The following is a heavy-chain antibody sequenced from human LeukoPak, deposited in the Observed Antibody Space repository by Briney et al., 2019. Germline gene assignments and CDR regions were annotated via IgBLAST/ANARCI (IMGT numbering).Heavy chain of an antibody. CDR1: GFTFSNYW. V-gene: IGHV3-7*01. CDR2: IKEDGSEK. CDR3: ARGVFDP. Sequence: GGSLRLSCAASGFTFSNYWMSWVRQAPGKGLEWVANIKEDGSEKNYVDSVKGRFTISRDNAKSSVYLQMNSLRAEDTAVYYCARGVFDPWGQGTLVTVSS. J-gene: IGHJ5*02.